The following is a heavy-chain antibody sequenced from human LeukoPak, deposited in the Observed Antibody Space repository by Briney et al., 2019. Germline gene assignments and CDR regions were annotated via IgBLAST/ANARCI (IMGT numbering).Heavy chain of an antibody. CDR1: GFTVSSNS. J-gene: IGHJ4*02. CDR3: AKGRGTKYQPDFLFDY. Sequence: GGSLRLSCTVSGFTVSSNSMSWVRQAPGKGLEWVSAISGSGGSTYYADSVKGRFTISRDNSKNTLYLQMNSLRAEDTAVYYCAKGRGTKYQPDFLFDYWGQGTLVTVSS. CDR2: ISGSGGST. V-gene: IGHV3-23*01. D-gene: IGHD2-2*01.